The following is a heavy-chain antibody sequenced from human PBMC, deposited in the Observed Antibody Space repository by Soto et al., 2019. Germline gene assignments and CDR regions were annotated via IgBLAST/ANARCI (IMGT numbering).Heavy chain of an antibody. CDR1: GYPFTSSG. CDR3: ATDPFCGSAPGCSALDA. Sequence: ASVKVSCKASGYPFTSSGFSWVRLAPGQGLEWMGWISAYNGNTLYAQKFKGRVTMTTDTSTSTAYMELGSLRSDDTAVYYCATDPFCGSAPGCSALDAWGQGPTVPVSS. J-gene: IGHJ6*02. CDR2: ISAYNGNT. D-gene: IGHD2-21*01. V-gene: IGHV1-18*04.